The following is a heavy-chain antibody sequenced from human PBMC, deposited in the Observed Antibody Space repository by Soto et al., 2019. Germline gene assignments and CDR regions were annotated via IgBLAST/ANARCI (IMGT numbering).Heavy chain of an antibody. J-gene: IGHJ4*02. CDR2: IAYRGST. CDR3: TRGNY. V-gene: IGHV4-31*03. CDR1: GDSLTTVGYY. Sequence: QVQLQESGPGLVKPSQTLSLTCTVSGDSLTTVGYYWTWIRQHPGQGLDWIGFIAYRGSTYNSSSLRARVAIPADPSKTQFSRKPNSVTAADTAVYYCTRGNYGGQVTLVTVSS. D-gene: IGHD3-10*01.